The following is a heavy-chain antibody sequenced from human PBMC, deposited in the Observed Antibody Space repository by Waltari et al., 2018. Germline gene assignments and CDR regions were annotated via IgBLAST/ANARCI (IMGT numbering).Heavy chain of an antibody. J-gene: IGHJ4*02. V-gene: IGHV3-23*01. CDR2: ISGSGDST. Sequence: EVQLLESGGTLVQPGGSLRLSCAASGLTFSHYIMTCVRTAPGKVLGWVSGISGSGDSTYYPDSVKGRFTISRDNSKNTLYLQMNSLRAEDTAVYYCTTVSGAPAGHYYDYWGQGTLVTVST. D-gene: IGHD6-13*01. CDR3: TTVSGAPAGHYYDY. CDR1: GLTFSHYI.